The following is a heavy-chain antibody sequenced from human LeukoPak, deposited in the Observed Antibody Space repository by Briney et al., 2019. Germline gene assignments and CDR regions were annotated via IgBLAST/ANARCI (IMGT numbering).Heavy chain of an antibody. CDR1: GGSISSYY. J-gene: IGHJ4*02. CDR2: IYYSGST. CDR3: ARLRGINYYDSSGYYYFDY. Sequence: SETLSLTCTVSGGSISSYYWSWIWQPPGKGLEWIGYIYYSGSTNYNPSLKSRVTISVDTSKNQFSLKLSSVTAADTAVYYCARLRGINYYDSSGYYYFDYWGQGTLVTVSS. D-gene: IGHD3-22*01. V-gene: IGHV4-59*08.